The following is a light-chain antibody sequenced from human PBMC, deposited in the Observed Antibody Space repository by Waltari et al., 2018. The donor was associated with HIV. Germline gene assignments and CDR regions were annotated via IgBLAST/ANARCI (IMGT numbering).Light chain of an antibody. J-gene: IGLJ3*02. V-gene: IGLV1-40*01. CDR1: SSNIGADYH. Sequence: QSVLTQPPSLSGAPGQMVTISCTGTSSNIGADYHVHWYQQLPGTAPKLLIYGNTIRPSGVPDRFSGSKSGTSASLASTGLQADDEADYYCQSYDSSLSAWVFGGGTKLTVL. CDR2: GNT. CDR3: QSYDSSLSAWV.